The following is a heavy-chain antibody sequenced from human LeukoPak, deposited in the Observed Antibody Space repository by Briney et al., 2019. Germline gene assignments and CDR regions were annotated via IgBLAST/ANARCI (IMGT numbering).Heavy chain of an antibody. CDR2: ISSSSNYI. D-gene: IGHD6-19*01. CDR1: GFTFSSYS. CDR3: ARGLRSSGWYYFDY. J-gene: IGHJ4*02. V-gene: IGHV3-21*01. Sequence: GGSLRLSCAASGFTFSSYSMNWVRQAPGKGLEWVSSISSSSNYIYYADSVKGRFTISRDNAKNSLYLQMNGLRAEDTAVYYCARGLRSSGWYYFDYWGQGTLVTVSS.